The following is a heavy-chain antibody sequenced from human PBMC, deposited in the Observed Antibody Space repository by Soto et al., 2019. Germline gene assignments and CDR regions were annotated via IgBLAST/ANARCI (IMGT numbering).Heavy chain of an antibody. V-gene: IGHV4-34*01. CDR3: ARDKITGLFDY. CDR2: INHSGST. Sequence: SETLSLTCAVYGGSFSGYYWTWICQHPGTGLEWIGEINHSGSTNYNPSLKRRVTISVDTSKNQFSLKLTSVTAADTSVYYCARDKITGLFDYWGQGTLVTVS. CDR1: GGSFSGYY. J-gene: IGHJ4*02. D-gene: IGHD2-8*02.